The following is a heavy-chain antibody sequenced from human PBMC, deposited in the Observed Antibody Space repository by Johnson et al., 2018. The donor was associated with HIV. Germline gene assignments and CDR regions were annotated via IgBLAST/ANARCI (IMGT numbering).Heavy chain of an antibody. V-gene: IGHV3-74*02. CDR3: ASGDKGTLAVGARGAFDI. CDR2: IFSDGITT. CDR1: GFSFSNYW. Sequence: VQLVESGGGLVQPVGSLRLSCAASGFSFSNYWMHWVRRVPGKGLVWVSRIFSDGITTNYADSVKGRFTISRDNAKDSLYLQMNSLRAEDTAVYYCASGDKGTLAVGARGAFDIWGQGTMVTVSS. D-gene: IGHD1-26*01. J-gene: IGHJ3*02.